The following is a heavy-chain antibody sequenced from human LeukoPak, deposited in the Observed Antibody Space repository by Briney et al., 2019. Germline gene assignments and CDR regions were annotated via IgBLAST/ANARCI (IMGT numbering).Heavy chain of an antibody. CDR1: EFTFSAYW. J-gene: IGHJ4*02. Sequence: GGSLRLSCATSEFTFSAYWMHWVRQAPGKGLVWVSRIRGDGSMTNYADSVKGRFTISRDNAKNTLYLQMNSLRLEDTAVYYCARENLAAAADYWGQGTVVTVSS. D-gene: IGHD6-25*01. V-gene: IGHV3-74*01. CDR3: ARENLAAAADY. CDR2: IRGDGSMT.